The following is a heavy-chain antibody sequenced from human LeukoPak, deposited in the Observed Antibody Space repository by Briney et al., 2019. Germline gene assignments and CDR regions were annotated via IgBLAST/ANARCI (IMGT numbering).Heavy chain of an antibody. J-gene: IGHJ4*02. V-gene: IGHV1-46*01. D-gene: IGHD3-22*01. Sequence: ASVKVSCKASGYTFTTYYMHWMRQAPGQGPEWMGIINPRGGSTDYSQKFQGRITMTSDTSTSTVYMQLSSLGSDDTAVYFCARGEYYYDSSGYYYTYFDYWGQGTLVTVSS. CDR1: GYTFTTYY. CDR3: ARGEYYYDSSGYYYTYFDY. CDR2: INPRGGST.